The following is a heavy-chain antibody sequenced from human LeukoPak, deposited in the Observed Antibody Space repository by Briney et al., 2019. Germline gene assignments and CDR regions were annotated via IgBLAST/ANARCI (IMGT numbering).Heavy chain of an antibody. CDR1: GGSFSGYY. D-gene: IGHD3-10*01. V-gene: IGHV4-34*01. J-gene: IGHJ4*02. CDR2: INHSGST. Sequence: SETLSLTCAVYGGSFSGYYWSRIRQPPGKGLEWIGEINHSGSTNYNPSLKSRVTISVDTSKNQFSLKLSSVTAADTAVYYCARGHTRITMLRGSRSAYYFDYWGQETLVTVSS. CDR3: ARGHTRITMLRGSRSAYYFDY.